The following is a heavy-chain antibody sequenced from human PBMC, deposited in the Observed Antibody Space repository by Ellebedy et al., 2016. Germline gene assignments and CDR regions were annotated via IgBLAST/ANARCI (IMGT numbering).Heavy chain of an antibody. V-gene: IGHV1-24*01. CDR3: ATDQSGYYYDSSGYRY. J-gene: IGHJ4*02. CDR1: GYTLTELS. CDR2: FDPEDGET. Sequence: ASVKVSXKVSGYTLTELSMHWVRQAPGKGLEWMGGFDPEDGETIYAQKFQGRVTMTEDTSTDTAYMELSSLRSEDTAVYYCATDQSGYYYDSSGYRYWGQGTLVTVSS. D-gene: IGHD3-22*01.